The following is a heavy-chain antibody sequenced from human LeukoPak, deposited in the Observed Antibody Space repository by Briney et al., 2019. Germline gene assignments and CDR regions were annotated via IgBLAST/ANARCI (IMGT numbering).Heavy chain of an antibody. CDR2: INPNSGAT. D-gene: IGHD3-10*01. CDR3: ARDPRGSYYSDY. V-gene: IGHV1-2*02. J-gene: IGHJ4*02. Sequence: LGTSVKVSCKASGYTFTGYYLHWVRQAPGQGLEWIGSINPNSGATNYAQRFQGRVTMTRDTSITTAYMELSRLRFDDTAVYYCARDPRGSYYSDYWGQGSLVTVSS. CDR1: GYTFTGYY.